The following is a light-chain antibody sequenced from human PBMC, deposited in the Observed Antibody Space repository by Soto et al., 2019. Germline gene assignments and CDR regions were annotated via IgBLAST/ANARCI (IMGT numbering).Light chain of an antibody. CDR2: DVT. CDR3: SSYTSSTTLV. J-gene: IGLJ1*01. CDR1: SSDVGGYKY. Sequence: QSALTQPASVSGSPGQSITISCTGTSSDVGGYKYVSWYQQHPGKAPKLLIYDVTDRPSGVSNRFSGSTSGNTASLTISGLQAGDEVDYYCSSYTSSTTLVFGTGTKLTVL. V-gene: IGLV2-14*03.